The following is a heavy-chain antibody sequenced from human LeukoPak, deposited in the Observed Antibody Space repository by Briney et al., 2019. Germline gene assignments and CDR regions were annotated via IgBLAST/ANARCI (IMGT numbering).Heavy chain of an antibody. J-gene: IGHJ4*02. D-gene: IGHD2-15*01. CDR3: ARDLLTPGGY. V-gene: IGHV3-53*01. CDR2: IYSGGST. CDR1: GFTFSSYA. Sequence: GGSLRLSCAASGFTFSSYAMSWVRQAPGKGLEWVSVIYSGGSTYYADSVKGRFTISRDNSKNTLYLQMNSLRAEDTAVYYCARDLLTPGGYWGQGTLVTVSS.